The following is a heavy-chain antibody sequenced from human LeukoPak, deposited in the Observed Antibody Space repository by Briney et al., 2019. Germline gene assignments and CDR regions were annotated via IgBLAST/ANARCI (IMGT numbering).Heavy chain of an antibody. CDR2: IYTSGST. J-gene: IGHJ4*02. CDR3: ARDSSGSKALDY. CDR1: GGSISSYY. Sequence: SETLSLTCXVSGGSISSYYWSWIRTPAGKGLEWIGRIYTSGSTNYNPSLKSRVTMSVDTSKNQFSLKLSSVTAADTAVYYCARDSSGSKALDYWGQGTLVTVSS. D-gene: IGHD3-22*01. V-gene: IGHV4-4*07.